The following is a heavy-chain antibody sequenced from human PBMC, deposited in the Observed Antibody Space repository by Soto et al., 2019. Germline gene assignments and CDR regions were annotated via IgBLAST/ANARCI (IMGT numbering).Heavy chain of an antibody. J-gene: IGHJ4*02. CDR3: ARDPDYDFWSGSPGYFDY. V-gene: IGHV3-30-3*01. D-gene: IGHD3-3*01. Sequence: PGWSLRLSSAASGFTFSSYAMHWVRQAPGKGLEWVAVISYDGSNKYYADSVKGRFTISRDNSKNTLYLQMNSLRAEDTAVYYCARDPDYDFWSGSPGYFDYWGQGTLVTVSS. CDR2: ISYDGSNK. CDR1: GFTFSSYA.